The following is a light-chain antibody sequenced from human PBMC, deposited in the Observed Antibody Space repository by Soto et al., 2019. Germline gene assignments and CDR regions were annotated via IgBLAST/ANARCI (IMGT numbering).Light chain of an antibody. CDR1: QSVGRN. CDR2: GAS. Sequence: EIVLTQSPATLSLSPGVRGTLSCRASQSVGRNLAWYQQKPGQAPRLLIYGASSRATGIPVRFSGSGSGTDFTLTISRLEPEDFAVYYCQHYGSSPLTFGGGTKVDIK. CDR3: QHYGSSPLT. J-gene: IGKJ4*01. V-gene: IGKV3-20*01.